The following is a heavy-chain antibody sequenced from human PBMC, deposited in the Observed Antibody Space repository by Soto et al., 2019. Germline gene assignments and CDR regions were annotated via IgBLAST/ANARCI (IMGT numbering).Heavy chain of an antibody. Sequence: VSCKASGYTFTGYYMHWLRQAPGQGLEWMGWINPNSGGTNYAQKFQGWVTMTRDTSISTAYMELSRLRSDDTAVYYCARDSVTGSPDYWGQGTLVTVSS. CDR3: ARDSVTGSPDY. D-gene: IGHD3-16*02. CDR2: INPNSGGT. V-gene: IGHV1-2*04. CDR1: GYTFTGYY. J-gene: IGHJ4*02.